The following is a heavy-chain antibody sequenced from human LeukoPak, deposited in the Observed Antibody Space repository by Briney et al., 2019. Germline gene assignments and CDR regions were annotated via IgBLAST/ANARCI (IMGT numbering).Heavy chain of an antibody. CDR1: GFTFSTFW. CDR2: VKRDGSEK. D-gene: IGHD6-13*01. J-gene: IGHJ4*02. Sequence: GGSLRLSCVASGFTFSTFWMSWVRQAPGKGQEWVANVKRDGSEKYYVDSVKGRFTISRDNAKNSLYLQMNSLRAEDTAVYYFASVAATVPLDSWGQGTLVTVSS. CDR3: ASVAATVPLDS. V-gene: IGHV3-7*03.